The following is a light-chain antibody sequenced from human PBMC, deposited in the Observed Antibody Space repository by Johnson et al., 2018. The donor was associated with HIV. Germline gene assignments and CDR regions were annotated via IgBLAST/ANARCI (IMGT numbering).Light chain of an antibody. J-gene: IGLJ1*01. Sequence: QPVLTQPPSVSAAPRQRVTISCSGNSSNMGNNYVSWYQQLPGTAPKLLIYENNQRPSGIPDRFYGSKSGTSATLAITGLQTGDEADYYCATWDTSLSTGGVFGTGTKVTVL. V-gene: IGLV1-51*01. CDR1: SSNMGNNY. CDR2: ENN. CDR3: ATWDTSLSTGGV.